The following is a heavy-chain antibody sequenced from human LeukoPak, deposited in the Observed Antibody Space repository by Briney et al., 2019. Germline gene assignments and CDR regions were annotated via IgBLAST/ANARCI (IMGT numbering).Heavy chain of an antibody. CDR1: GFTFNYYT. J-gene: IGHJ5*02. V-gene: IGHV3-30-3*01. CDR3: ARGATNDFWSGYGWFDP. CDR2: ISYDGGNT. Sequence: GGSLRLSCVASGFTFNYYTVHWVRQAPGKGLEWVALISYDGGNTYYAASVKGRFTISRDNSKNTLYLQMNSLRAEDTAIYYCARGATNDFWSGYGWFDPWGQGTLVTVSS. D-gene: IGHD3-3*01.